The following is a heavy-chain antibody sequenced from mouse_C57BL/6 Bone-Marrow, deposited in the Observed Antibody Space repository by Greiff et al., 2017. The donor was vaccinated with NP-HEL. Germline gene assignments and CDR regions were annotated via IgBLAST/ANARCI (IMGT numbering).Heavy chain of an antibody. D-gene: IGHD1-1*01. CDR3: ARRGSSFYYFEY. Sequence: VQLQQSGPVLVKPGASVKMSCKASGYTFTDYYMNWVKQSHGKSLEWIGVINPYNGGTSYNQKFKGKATLTVDKSSSTAYMELNSLTSEDSAVYYCARRGSSFYYFEYWGQGTTLTVSS. CDR1: GYTFTDYY. V-gene: IGHV1-19*01. J-gene: IGHJ2*01. CDR2: INPYNGGT.